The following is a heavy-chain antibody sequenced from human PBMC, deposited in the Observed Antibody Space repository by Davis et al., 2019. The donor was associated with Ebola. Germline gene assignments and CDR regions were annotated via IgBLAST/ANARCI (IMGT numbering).Heavy chain of an antibody. CDR1: GGTFSNSI. J-gene: IGHJ4*02. D-gene: IGHD6-19*01. CDR3: ALRVAGDY. Sequence: SVKVSCKASGGTFSNSIISWVRQAPGQGLEWMGGIIPLFGTTTYAQKFQGRLTITADESTTTTYMELSSLKSEDTAVYYCALRVAGDYWGRGTPVTVSS. V-gene: IGHV1-69*13. CDR2: IIPLFGTT.